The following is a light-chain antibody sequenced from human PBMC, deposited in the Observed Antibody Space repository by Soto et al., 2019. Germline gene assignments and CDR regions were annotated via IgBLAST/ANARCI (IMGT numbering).Light chain of an antibody. CDR1: QTIINW. CDR3: QQYNTYPS. Sequence: DIQMTQSPSTLSASVGDRVTITCRASQTIINWLAWYQQKPGKAPKLLIYDASSLESGVPSRFSGSRSGTEFTHTSSSLQPDDFATYDCQQYNTYPSFGPGTKVHIK. V-gene: IGKV1-5*01. J-gene: IGKJ3*01. CDR2: DAS.